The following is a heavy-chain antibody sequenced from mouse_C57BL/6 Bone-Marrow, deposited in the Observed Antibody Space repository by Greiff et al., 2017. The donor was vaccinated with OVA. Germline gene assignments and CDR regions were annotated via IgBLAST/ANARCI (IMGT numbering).Heavy chain of an antibody. D-gene: IGHD2-3*01. Sequence: EVQLQQSGPELVKPGASVKISCKASGYTFTDYYMNWVKQSHGKSLEWIGDINPNNGGTSYNQKFKGKATLTVDKSSSTAYMELRSLTSEDSAVYYCALYPGYFDVWGTGTTGTVSS. V-gene: IGHV1-26*01. J-gene: IGHJ1*03. CDR3: ALYPGYFDV. CDR1: GYTFTDYY. CDR2: INPNNGGT.